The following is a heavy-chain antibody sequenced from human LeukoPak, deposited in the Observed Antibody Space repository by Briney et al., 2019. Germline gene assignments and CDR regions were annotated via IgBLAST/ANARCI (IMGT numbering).Heavy chain of an antibody. D-gene: IGHD3-10*01. Sequence: PGGSLRLSCAASGFTLSSYAMHWVRQAPGKGLEWVAVISYDGSNKYYADSVKGRFTISRDNSKNTLYLQMNSLRAEDTAVYYCAREFWGSGSYRWFDPWGQGTLVTVSS. CDR2: ISYDGSNK. J-gene: IGHJ5*02. CDR3: AREFWGSGSYRWFDP. V-gene: IGHV3-30-3*01. CDR1: GFTLSSYA.